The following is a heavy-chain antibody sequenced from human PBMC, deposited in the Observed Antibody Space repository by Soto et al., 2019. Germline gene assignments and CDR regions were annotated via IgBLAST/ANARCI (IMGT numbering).Heavy chain of an antibody. D-gene: IGHD3-3*02. Sequence: VQLLESGGGLVQPGGSLRLSCAASGFTFSSYAMSWVRQAPGKGLEWVSVISGSGGSTYYADSVKGRFTISRDNSKNTLYLQMNSLTADDTAVYYCAKDPFLEWLPSANWFDPWGQGTLVTVSS. V-gene: IGHV3-23*01. CDR2: ISGSGGST. CDR1: GFTFSSYA. CDR3: AKDPFLEWLPSANWFDP. J-gene: IGHJ5*02.